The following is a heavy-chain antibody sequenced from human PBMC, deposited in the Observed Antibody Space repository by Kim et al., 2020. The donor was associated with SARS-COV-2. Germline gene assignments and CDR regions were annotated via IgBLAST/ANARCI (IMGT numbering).Heavy chain of an antibody. CDR1: GGSFSGYS. Sequence: SETLSLTCAVYGGSFSGYSWSWIRQPPGKGLEWIGDINHSGSTNYNPSLKSRVTISVDTTKNQLSLKLSSVTAADTAVYYCARGGYCSGGSCYLDWFDPWGQGTLVTVSS. J-gene: IGHJ5*02. CDR2: INHSGST. CDR3: ARGGYCSGGSCYLDWFDP. D-gene: IGHD2-15*01. V-gene: IGHV4-34*01.